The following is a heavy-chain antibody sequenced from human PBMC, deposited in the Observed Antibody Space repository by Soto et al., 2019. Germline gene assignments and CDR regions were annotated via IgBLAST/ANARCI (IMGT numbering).Heavy chain of an antibody. CDR1: GFTFSNAW. J-gene: IGHJ6*02. CDR2: IKSKTDGGTT. D-gene: IGHD2-15*01. CDR3: TTAHCGSGGSCYPEYYYYYGMDV. Sequence: GESLKISCAASGFTFSNAWMNWVRQAPGKGLEWVGRIKSKTDGGTTDYAAPVKGRFTISRDDSKNTLYLQMNSLKTEDTAVYYCTTAHCGSGGSCYPEYYYYYGMDVWGQGTTVTVSS. V-gene: IGHV3-15*07.